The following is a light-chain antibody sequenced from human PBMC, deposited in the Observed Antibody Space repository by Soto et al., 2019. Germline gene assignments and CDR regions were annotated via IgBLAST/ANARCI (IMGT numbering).Light chain of an antibody. CDR1: QSVSSY. Sequence: EIVMTQSPAILSVSPWDRAALSCMASQSVSSYLAWYQQKPGQAPSLLIYDASNRATGIPARFSGSGSGTDFTLTISSLEPEDFAVYYCQQRIYWPPVTWTFGQGTKVDI. V-gene: IGKV3-11*01. J-gene: IGKJ1*01. CDR2: DAS. CDR3: QQRIYWPPVTWT.